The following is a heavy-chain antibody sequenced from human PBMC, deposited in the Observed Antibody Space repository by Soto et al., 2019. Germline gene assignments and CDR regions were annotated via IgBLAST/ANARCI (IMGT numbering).Heavy chain of an antibody. Sequence: GESLKIYCKGSGYSFTSYWIGWVRQMPGKGLEWMGIIYPVDSDTRYSPSFQGQVTISADKSISTAYLQWSSLKASDTAMYYCARAENYCSGGSCYDRDYYYYGMDVWGQGTTVTVSS. D-gene: IGHD2-15*01. V-gene: IGHV5-51*01. J-gene: IGHJ6*02. CDR1: GYSFTSYW. CDR3: ARAENYCSGGSCYDRDYYYYGMDV. CDR2: IYPVDSDT.